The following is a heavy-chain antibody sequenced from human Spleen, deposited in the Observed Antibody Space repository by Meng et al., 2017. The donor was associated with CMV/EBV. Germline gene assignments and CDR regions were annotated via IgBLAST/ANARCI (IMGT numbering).Heavy chain of an antibody. CDR3: ARDRGFMEWSLDY. V-gene: IGHV3-74*01. D-gene: IGHD3-3*01. Sequence: CAASGFTLNSYWMHWVRQVPGKGLVWVSDLNREATKANYAGSVRGRFTISRDDAKNTLYLQMDTLRVEDTAVYYCARDRGFMEWSLDYWGQGALVTVSS. J-gene: IGHJ4*02. CDR2: LNREATKA. CDR1: GFTLNSYW.